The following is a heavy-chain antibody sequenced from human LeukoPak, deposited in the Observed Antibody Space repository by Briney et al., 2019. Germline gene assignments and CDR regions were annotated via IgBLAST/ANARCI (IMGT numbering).Heavy chain of an antibody. CDR1: GGTFSSYA. Sequence: GASVKVSCKASGGTFSSYAISWVRQAPGQGLEWMGGIIPIFGTANYAQKFQGRATITTDESTSTAYMELSSLRSEDTAVYYCAREAPSTYIAAAPYYFDYWGQGTLVTVSS. J-gene: IGHJ4*02. CDR3: AREAPSTYIAAAPYYFDY. CDR2: IIPIFGTA. D-gene: IGHD6-13*01. V-gene: IGHV1-69*05.